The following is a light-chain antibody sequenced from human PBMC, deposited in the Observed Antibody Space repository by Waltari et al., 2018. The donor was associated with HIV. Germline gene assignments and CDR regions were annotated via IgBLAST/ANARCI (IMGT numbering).Light chain of an antibody. V-gene: IGLV3-21*04. J-gene: IGLJ2*01. CDR3: QLYHGAIDQVV. Sequence: SYVLTQPPSVSLAPGETATITCRGDNIGSRSVHWYQQKPGQAPVVVIYYDGDRPSGIPERFSGANSGNTATLTISRVEAGDEADYFCQLYHGAIDQVVFGGGTKLTVL. CDR2: YDG. CDR1: NIGSRS.